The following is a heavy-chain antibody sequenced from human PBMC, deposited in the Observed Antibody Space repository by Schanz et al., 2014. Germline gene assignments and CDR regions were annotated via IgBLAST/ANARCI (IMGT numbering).Heavy chain of an antibody. D-gene: IGHD6-13*01. J-gene: IGHJ1*01. V-gene: IGHV3-30*09. CDR2: ISYDGSNK. CDR1: RFTFSSYT. Sequence: QVQLVESGGCVVQPGRSLRLSCAASRFTFSSYTMHWVRQAPGKGLEWVALISYDGSNKYYADSVKGRFAISRENSKNTMSLQMSSLRPEDTAVYYCATGRAASNFGSEYFLYWGQGTRVTVSS. CDR3: ATGRAASNFGSEYFLY.